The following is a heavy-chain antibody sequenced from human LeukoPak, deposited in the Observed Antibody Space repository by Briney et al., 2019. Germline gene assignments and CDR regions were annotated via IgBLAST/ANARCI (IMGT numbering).Heavy chain of an antibody. CDR2: ISSSASTI. D-gene: IGHD3-22*01. Sequence: GGSLRLSCAASGFTFDNYAMNWVRQAPGKGLEWVSYISSSASTIYYADSVKGRFTISRDNAKNSLYLQMNSLRAEDTAVYYCARGGVVGYYYDSSGSDAFDIWGQGTMVTVSS. V-gene: IGHV3-48*03. J-gene: IGHJ3*02. CDR1: GFTFDNYA. CDR3: ARGGVVGYYYDSSGSDAFDI.